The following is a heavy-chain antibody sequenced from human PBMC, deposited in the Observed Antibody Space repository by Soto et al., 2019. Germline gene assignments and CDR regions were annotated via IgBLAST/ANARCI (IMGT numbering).Heavy chain of an antibody. CDR3: ARGQRITMIRGAFDI. Sequence: QVQLQQWGAGLLKPSETLSLTCAVYGGSFSGYYWSWIRQPPGKGLEWIGEIKHSGSTNYNPSLNTRVTMSVDTYTNQFSLKLSCVTAADTAVYYCARGQRITMIRGAFDIWGQGTMVTVSS. J-gene: IGHJ3*02. CDR1: GGSFSGYY. D-gene: IGHD3-22*01. V-gene: IGHV4-34*01. CDR2: IKHSGST.